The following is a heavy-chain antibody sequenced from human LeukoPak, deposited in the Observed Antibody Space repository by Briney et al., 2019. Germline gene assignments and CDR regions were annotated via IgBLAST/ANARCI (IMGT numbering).Heavy chain of an antibody. J-gene: IGHJ4*02. Sequence: GGSLRLSCAASGFTFSSYGMHWVRQAPGKGLEWVAVIWYDGSNKYYADSVKGRFTISRDNSKNTLYLQMNSLRAEDTAVYYCARGDVVVPGDLDYWGQGTLVTVSS. CDR1: GFTFSSYG. CDR3: ARGDVVVPGDLDY. CDR2: IWYDGSNK. D-gene: IGHD2-21*02. V-gene: IGHV3-33*01.